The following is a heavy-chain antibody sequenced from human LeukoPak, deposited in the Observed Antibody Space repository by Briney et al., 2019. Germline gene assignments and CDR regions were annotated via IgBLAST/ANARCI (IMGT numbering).Heavy chain of an antibody. CDR3: AREDGQWLILDY. J-gene: IGHJ4*02. CDR1: GYTFTGHY. Sequence: ASVKVSCKASGYTFTGHYIHWVRQAPGQGLEWMGWINPNSGGTKYAQKFQGRVTMTRDTSISTAYMEVSRLRSDDTAVYYCAREDGQWLILDYWGQGILVTVSS. V-gene: IGHV1-2*02. D-gene: IGHD6-19*01. CDR2: INPNSGGT.